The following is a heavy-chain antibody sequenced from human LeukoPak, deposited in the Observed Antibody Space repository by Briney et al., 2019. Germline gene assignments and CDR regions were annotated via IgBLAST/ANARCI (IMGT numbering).Heavy chain of an antibody. Sequence: PTGGSLRLSCAASGFTFTSYAMNWARQAPGKGLEWVASINHNGNVNYYVDSVKGRFTISRDNAKNSLYLEMNSLRAEDTAVYYCARDKVVGPTIFDHWGQGTLVTVSS. V-gene: IGHV3-7*03. D-gene: IGHD1-26*01. J-gene: IGHJ4*02. CDR2: INHNGNVN. CDR1: GFTFTSYA. CDR3: ARDKVVGPTIFDH.